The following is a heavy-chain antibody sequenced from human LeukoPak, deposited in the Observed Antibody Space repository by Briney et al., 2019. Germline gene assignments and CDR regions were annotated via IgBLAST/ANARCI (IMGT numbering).Heavy chain of an antibody. D-gene: IGHD3-10*01. CDR2: IYYSGYT. Sequence: SETLSLTCTVSGGSIGSYYWSWLRQPPGKGLEWIGCIYYSGYTNYKSSLKSRVTISVDTSKNQFSLKLSSVTAADTAVYYCARTTMVRGTYYMDVWGKGTTVTVSS. V-gene: IGHV4-59*01. CDR1: GGSIGSYY. CDR3: ARTTMVRGTYYMDV. J-gene: IGHJ6*03.